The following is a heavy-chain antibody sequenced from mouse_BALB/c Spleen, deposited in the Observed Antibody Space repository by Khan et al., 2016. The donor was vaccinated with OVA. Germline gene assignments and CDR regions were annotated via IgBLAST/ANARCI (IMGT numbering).Heavy chain of an antibody. D-gene: IGHD2-14*01. CDR2: IYPYNDDT. CDR1: GYTFTSYV. J-gene: IGHJ2*01. Sequence: IQLVQSGPELVKPGASVKMSCTASGYTFTSYVIHWVKQKPGQGLDWIGYIYPYNDDTKYNEKFKGKATLTSDKSSSTAYMELSSLTPEDSAVYYCARNYRYDVYFDSWGQGTTLTVSS. CDR3: ARNYRYDVYFDS. V-gene: IGHV1S136*01.